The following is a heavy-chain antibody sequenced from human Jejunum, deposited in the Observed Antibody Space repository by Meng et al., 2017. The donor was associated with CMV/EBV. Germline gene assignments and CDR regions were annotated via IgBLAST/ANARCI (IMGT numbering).Heavy chain of an antibody. CDR3: APWGITGTLFDY. V-gene: IGHV3-30*02. D-gene: IGHD1-20*01. CDR1: GFTFSSYG. CDR2: IRYDGSNK. Sequence: SGFTFSSYGMHWVRQAPGKGLEWVAFIRYDGSNKYYADSVKGRFTISRDNSKNTLYLQMNSLRAEDTAVYYCAPWGITGTLFDYWGQGTLVTVSS. J-gene: IGHJ4*02.